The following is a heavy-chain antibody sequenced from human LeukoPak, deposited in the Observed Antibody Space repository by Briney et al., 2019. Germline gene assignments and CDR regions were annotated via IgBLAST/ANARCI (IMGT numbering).Heavy chain of an antibody. J-gene: IGHJ4*02. CDR3: ARGRRNGKFDY. Sequence: SVTLSLTCAVYGGSFSGYYWSWIPQPPGKGLEWIGEINHSGSTNTNPSLKSRVTISVDASKNQFSLKLSSVTAADTAMFYCARGRRNGKFDYWGQGTLVTVSS. D-gene: IGHD4-11*01. CDR2: INHSGST. V-gene: IGHV4-34*01. CDR1: GGSFSGYY.